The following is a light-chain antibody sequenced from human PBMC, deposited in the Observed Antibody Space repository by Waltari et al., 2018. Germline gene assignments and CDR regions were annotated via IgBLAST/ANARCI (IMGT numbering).Light chain of an antibody. CDR2: DAS. CDR1: QSVSNY. V-gene: IGKV3-11*01. J-gene: IGKJ4*01. Sequence: EIVLTQSPATLSLSPGERATITCRASQSVSNYLSSYQQKPGQAPRPLSYDASNRATGTPARYSGSGSGTDFTLTISSLEPEDFAVYDCLQRTIWPASFGGGTKLEIK. CDR3: LQRTIWPAS.